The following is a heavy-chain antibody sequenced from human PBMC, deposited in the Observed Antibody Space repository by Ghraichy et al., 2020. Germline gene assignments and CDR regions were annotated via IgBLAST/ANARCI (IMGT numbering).Heavy chain of an antibody. V-gene: IGHV4-59*01. CDR2: IFYTGTA. D-gene: IGHD2-21*02. J-gene: IGHJ4*02. CDR1: GGSMSPFH. Sequence: SETLSLTCSVSGGSMSPFHWSWVRKSPGKGLEWIGNIFYTGTATYNSALKSRVTISIDTSTNQFSLKLRSMTAADTAVYYCARVMTSYCGGDCYSHYFDFWGQGTLVTASS. CDR3: ARVMTSYCGGDCYSHYFDF.